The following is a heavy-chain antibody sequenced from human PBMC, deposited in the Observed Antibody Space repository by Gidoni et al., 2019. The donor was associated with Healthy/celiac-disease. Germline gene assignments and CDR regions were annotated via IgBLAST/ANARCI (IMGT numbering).Heavy chain of an antibody. V-gene: IGHV4-30-2*01. CDR2: LYHSGST. Sequence: QLQLQESGSGLVKPSQTLSITCAVADGSISSGGYSWSWIRQPPGKGLEWIVYLYHSGSTYYNPSLKSRVTISVDISKNQFSLKLSSVTAADTAVYYCARVSGDGDFLDYWGQGTLVTVSS. CDR1: DGSISSGGYS. CDR3: ARVSGDGDFLDY. D-gene: IGHD4-17*01. J-gene: IGHJ4*02.